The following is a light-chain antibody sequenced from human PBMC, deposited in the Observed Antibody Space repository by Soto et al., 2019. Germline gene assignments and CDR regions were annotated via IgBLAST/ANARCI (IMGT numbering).Light chain of an antibody. CDR1: QSVSRY. V-gene: IGKV3-11*01. CDR3: QQRSNWPWT. J-gene: IGKJ1*01. CDR2: DAS. Sequence: EIVLTQSPATLSLYPGERATLSCRASQSVSRYLAWYQQKPGQAPRLLIYDASNWATGIPARFSGSGSGTDFTLTISSLEPEDFAVYYCQQRSNWPWTFGQGTKVEIK.